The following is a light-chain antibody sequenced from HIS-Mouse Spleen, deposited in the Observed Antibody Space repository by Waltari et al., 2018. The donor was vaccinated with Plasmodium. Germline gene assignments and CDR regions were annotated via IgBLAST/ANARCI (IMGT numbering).Light chain of an antibody. CDR3: CSYAGSSTYV. V-gene: IGLV2-23*01. J-gene: IGLJ1*01. Sequence: QSALTQPASVSGSPGQSITISCTGTSRDVGSYNLVSWYQQHPGKAPKLRIYEGSKRPSGVSNRLSGSKSGNTASLTISGLQAEDEADYYCCSYAGSSTYVFGTGTKVTVL. CDR1: SRDVGSYNL. CDR2: EGS.